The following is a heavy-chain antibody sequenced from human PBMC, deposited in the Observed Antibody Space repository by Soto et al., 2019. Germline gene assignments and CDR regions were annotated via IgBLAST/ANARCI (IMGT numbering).Heavy chain of an antibody. V-gene: IGHV4-39*01. CDR3: AREGHYDFWSGYHKVVDY. J-gene: IGHJ4*02. D-gene: IGHD3-3*01. CDR2: IYYSGST. CDR1: GGSISSSSYY. Sequence: SETLSLTCTVSGGSISSSSYYWGWIRQPPGKWLEWIGSIYYSGSTYYNPSLKSRVTISVDTSKNQFSLKLSSVTAADTAVYYCAREGHYDFWSGYHKVVDYWGQGTLVTVSS.